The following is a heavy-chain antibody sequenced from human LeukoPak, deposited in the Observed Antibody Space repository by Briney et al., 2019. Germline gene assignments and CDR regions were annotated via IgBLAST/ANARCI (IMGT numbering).Heavy chain of an antibody. J-gene: IGHJ6*04. Sequence: ASVKVSCKASGYIFTGYYMHWVRQAPGQGLEWMGWINPNSGGADYAQNFQGRVTMTRDTSISTAYMGLSSLRSEDTAVYYCARGILWFGDDVWGKGTTVTISS. V-gene: IGHV1-2*02. CDR3: ARGILWFGDDV. D-gene: IGHD3-10*01. CDR2: INPNSGGA. CDR1: GYIFTGYY.